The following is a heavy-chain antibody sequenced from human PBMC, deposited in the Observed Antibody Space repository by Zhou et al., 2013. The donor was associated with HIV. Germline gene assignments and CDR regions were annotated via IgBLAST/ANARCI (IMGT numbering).Heavy chain of an antibody. Sequence: QVQLVQSGAEVKKPGSSVKVSCKASGGTFSSYGFNWVRQAPGQGLEWMGRIIPIFDTSDYAQQFQGRVRITADDSTDTAYMELSNLRSEDTAVYYCARDRRVVMVAAALGDGMDVWGQRDHGQPSPQ. V-gene: IGHV1-69*13. CDR3: ARDRRVVMVAAALGDGMDV. D-gene: IGHD2-15*01. CDR2: IIPIFDTS. J-gene: IGHJ6*04. CDR1: GGTFSSYG.